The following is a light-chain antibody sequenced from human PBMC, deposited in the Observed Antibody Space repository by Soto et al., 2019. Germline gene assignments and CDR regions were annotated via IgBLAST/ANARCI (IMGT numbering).Light chain of an antibody. CDR1: QSISRY. CDR3: QQSHSTPLT. CDR2: AAS. J-gene: IGKJ4*01. Sequence: DIQMTQSPSTLSASVGERVTITCRASQSISRYLNWYQQRPGKAPKFLIYAASSLQSGVPSRFSGSGFGTDFTLTISSLQPEDFATYYCQQSHSTPLTFGGGTKVDIK. V-gene: IGKV1-39*01.